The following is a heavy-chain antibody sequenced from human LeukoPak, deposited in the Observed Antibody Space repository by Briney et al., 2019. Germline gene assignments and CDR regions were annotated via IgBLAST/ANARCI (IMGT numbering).Heavy chain of an antibody. J-gene: IGHJ4*02. CDR1: GFTFDDYA. CDR2: ISWNSGSI. V-gene: IGHV3-9*01. CDR3: AKDLGDYYGSGSYFDY. Sequence: GGSLRPSCAASGFTFDDYAMHWVRQAPGKGLEWVSGISWNSGSIGYADSVKGRFTISRDNAKNSLYLQMNSLRAEDTALYYCAKDLGDYYGSGSYFDYWGQGTLVTVSS. D-gene: IGHD3-10*01.